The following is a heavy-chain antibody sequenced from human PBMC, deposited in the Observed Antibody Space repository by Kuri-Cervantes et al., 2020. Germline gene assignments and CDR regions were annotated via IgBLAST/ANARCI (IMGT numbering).Heavy chain of an antibody. CDR3: ATDSYGSGTYPFSLGC. CDR1: GYTFTRYY. CDR2: INPSGGST. V-gene: IGHV1-46*01. D-gene: IGHD3-10*01. Sequence: ASVKVSCKASGYTFTRYYMHWVRQAPGQGLERMGIINPSGGSTSYAQKFQGRVTMTRDTSTSTVYMELSSLRCEDTAVYYCATDSYGSGTYPFSLGCWGQGTLVTVSS. J-gene: IGHJ4*02.